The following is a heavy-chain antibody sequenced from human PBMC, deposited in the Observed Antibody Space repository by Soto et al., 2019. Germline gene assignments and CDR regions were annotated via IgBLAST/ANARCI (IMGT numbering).Heavy chain of an antibody. V-gene: IGHV4-59*01. D-gene: IGHD5-12*01. CDR3: AGEISGYDVVY. CDR1: GGSISSYY. J-gene: IGHJ4*02. CDR2: IYYSGST. Sequence: SETLSLTCTVSGGSISSYYWSWIRQPPGKGLEWIGYIYYSGSTNYNPSLKSRVTISVDTSKNQFSLKLSSVTAADTAVYYCAGEISGYDVVYWGRGTLVTVSS.